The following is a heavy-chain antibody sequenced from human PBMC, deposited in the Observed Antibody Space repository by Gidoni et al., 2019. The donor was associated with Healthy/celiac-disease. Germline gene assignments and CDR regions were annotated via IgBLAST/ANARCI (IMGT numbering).Heavy chain of an antibody. CDR2: ISSSSSYT. V-gene: IGHV3-11*05. CDR1: GFTFSDYY. Sequence: QVQLVESGGGLVKPGGSLRLSCAASGFTFSDYYMSWIRQAPGKGLEWVSYISSSSSYTNYADSVKGRFTISRDNAKNSLYLQMNSLRAEDTAVYYCARDQLAYYYDSSGYYPLDYWGQGTLVTVSS. D-gene: IGHD3-22*01. CDR3: ARDQLAYYYDSSGYYPLDY. J-gene: IGHJ4*02.